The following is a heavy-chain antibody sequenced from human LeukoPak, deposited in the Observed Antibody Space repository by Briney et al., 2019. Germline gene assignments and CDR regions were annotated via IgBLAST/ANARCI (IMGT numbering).Heavy chain of an antibody. V-gene: IGHV3-23*01. J-gene: IGHJ3*02. CDR3: AEDAYGFDAFDI. CDR1: GFAFSSYA. Sequence: GGSLRLSCAASGFAFSSYAMSWVRQAPGKGLEWVSAISGSGGSTYYADSVKGRFTISRDNSKNTLYLQMNSLRAEDTAVYYCAEDAYGFDAFDIWGQGTMVTVSS. CDR2: ISGSGGST. D-gene: IGHD4-17*01.